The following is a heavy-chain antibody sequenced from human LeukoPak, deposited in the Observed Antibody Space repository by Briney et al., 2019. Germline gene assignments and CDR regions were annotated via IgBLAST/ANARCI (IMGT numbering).Heavy chain of an antibody. J-gene: IGHJ4*02. CDR2: IKQDGSEK. CDR1: GFTFSNYW. V-gene: IGHV3-7*01. D-gene: IGHD6-19*01. Sequence: GGSLRLSCEGSGFTFSNYWMGWVRQAPGKGLEWVANIKQDGSEKYYVDSVRGRFTISRDNAKNSLYLQMNSLRAEDTAVYYCARARTPGIAVAGTSYFDYWGQGTLVTVSS. CDR3: ARARTPGIAVAGTSYFDY.